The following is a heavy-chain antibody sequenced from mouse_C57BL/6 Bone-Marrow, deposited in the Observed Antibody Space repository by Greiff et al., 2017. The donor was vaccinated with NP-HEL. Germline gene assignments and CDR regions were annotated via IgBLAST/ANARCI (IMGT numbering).Heavy chain of an antibody. CDR3: ARREIYYYGSSPYFDV. D-gene: IGHD1-1*01. CDR1: GFNIKNTY. CDR2: IDPANGNT. Sequence: EVQLQQSVAELVRPGASVKSSCTASGFNIKNTYMHWVKQRPEQGLEWIGRIDPANGNTKYAPKFQGKATITADTSSNTAYLQLSSLTSEDTAIYYCARREIYYYGSSPYFDVWGTGTTVTVSS. V-gene: IGHV14-3*01. J-gene: IGHJ1*03.